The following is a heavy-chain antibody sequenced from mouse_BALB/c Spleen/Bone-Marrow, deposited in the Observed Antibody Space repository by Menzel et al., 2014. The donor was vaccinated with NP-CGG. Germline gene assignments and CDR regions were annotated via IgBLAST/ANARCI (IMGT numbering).Heavy chain of an antibody. J-gene: IGHJ4*01. Sequence: EVKLMESGGGLVQPGGSLRLSCATSGFTFTDYYMSWVRQPPGKALEWLGFIRNKANGYTTEYSASVKGRFTIPRDNSQSILYLQMNTLRAEDSATYYCARDDYYAMDYRGQGTSGTVAS. CDR3: ARDDYYAMDY. CDR2: IRNKANGYTT. V-gene: IGHV7-3*02. CDR1: GFTFTDYY.